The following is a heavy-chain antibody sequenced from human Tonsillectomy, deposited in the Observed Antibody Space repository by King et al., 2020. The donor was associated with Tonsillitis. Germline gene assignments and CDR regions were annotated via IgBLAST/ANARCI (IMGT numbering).Heavy chain of an antibody. J-gene: IGHJ6*02. CDR2: ISYDGSNK. D-gene: IGHD6-13*01. CDR1: GFTFSSYG. CDR3: AKNIAAAGTTTNYYYYYGMDV. Sequence: VQLVESGGGVVQPGRSLRLSCAASGFTFSSYGMHWVRQAPGKGLEWVAVISYDGSNKYYADSVKGRFTISRDNSKNTLYLQMNSLRAEDTAVYYCAKNIAAAGTTTNYYYYYGMDVWGQGTTVTVSS. V-gene: IGHV3-30*18.